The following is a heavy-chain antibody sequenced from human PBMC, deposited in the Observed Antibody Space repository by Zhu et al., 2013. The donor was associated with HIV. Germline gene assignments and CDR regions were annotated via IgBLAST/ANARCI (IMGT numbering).Heavy chain of an antibody. CDR1: GYTFTTYA. CDR2: INAGNGNT. Sequence: QVQLVQSGAEVKKPGASVKVSCKASGYTFTTYAMHWVRQAPGQRLEWMGWINAGNGNTKYSQKFQVRVTITRDTSASTAYMELSSLRSEDTAVYYCTRAYLYSGYGSVHDYWGQGTLVTVSS. J-gene: IGHJ4*02. D-gene: IGHD5-12*01. CDR3: TRAYLYSGYGSVHDY. V-gene: IGHV1-3*01.